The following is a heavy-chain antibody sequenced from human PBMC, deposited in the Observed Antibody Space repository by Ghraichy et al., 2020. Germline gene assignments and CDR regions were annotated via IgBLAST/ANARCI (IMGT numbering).Heavy chain of an antibody. Sequence: SETLSLTCAVSGGSISSGGYSWSWIRQPPGKGLEWIGYIYHSGSTYYNPSLKSRVTISVDRSKNQFSLKLSSVTAADTAVYYCASSGYHDAFDIWGQGTMVTVSS. CDR1: GGSISSGGYS. D-gene: IGHD3-22*01. CDR3: ASSGYHDAFDI. V-gene: IGHV4-30-2*01. J-gene: IGHJ3*02. CDR2: IYHSGST.